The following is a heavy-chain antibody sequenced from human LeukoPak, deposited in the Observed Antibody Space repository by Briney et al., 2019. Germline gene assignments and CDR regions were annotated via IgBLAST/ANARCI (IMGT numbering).Heavy chain of an antibody. Sequence: ASVKVSCKASGYTFTSYGISWVRQAPGQGLEWMAWISDYNGNTNYAQKLQGRVTVTTDTSTSTAYMELRSLRSDDTAVYYCARGLHHDFWSGYSHWGQGTLVTVSS. V-gene: IGHV1-18*01. CDR3: ARGLHHDFWSGYSH. J-gene: IGHJ4*02. D-gene: IGHD3-3*01. CDR2: ISDYNGNT. CDR1: GYTFTSYG.